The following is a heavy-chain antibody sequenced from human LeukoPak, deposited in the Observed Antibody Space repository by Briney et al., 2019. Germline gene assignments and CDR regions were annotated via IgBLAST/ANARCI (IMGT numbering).Heavy chain of an antibody. D-gene: IGHD6-13*01. Sequence: PSETLSLTCTVSGGSINSGSYYWSWIRQPAGKGLEWIGRIYTSGSTNYNPSLKSRVTMSVDTSKNQFSLKLSSVTAADTAVYYCARVVKGSSSSIPRYYYMDVWGKGTTVTISS. CDR3: ARVVKGSSSSIPRYYYMDV. CDR1: GGSINSGSYY. J-gene: IGHJ6*03. V-gene: IGHV4-61*02. CDR2: IYTSGST.